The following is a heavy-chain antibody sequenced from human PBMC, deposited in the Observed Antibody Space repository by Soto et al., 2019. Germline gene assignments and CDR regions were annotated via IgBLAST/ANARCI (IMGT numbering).Heavy chain of an antibody. CDR2: ISGSGGSR. CDR3: AKEGTAEWIHYYYPTDV. D-gene: IGHD5-18*01. CDR1: GFNFSSFA. J-gene: IGHJ6*02. Sequence: EVQLLESGGGLVQPGGSLRLSCAGSGFNFSSFAMTWVRQAPGKGLEWDSTISGSGGSRFNAASVKGRFTLTIDNSKDTVYLKVNILRVEDTAFYYCAKEGTAEWIHYYYPTDVWGRGTPVTVSS. V-gene: IGHV3-23*01.